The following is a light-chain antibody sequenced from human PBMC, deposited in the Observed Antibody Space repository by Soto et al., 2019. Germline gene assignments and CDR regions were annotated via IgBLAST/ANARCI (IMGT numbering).Light chain of an antibody. CDR2: EVS. CDR3: SSYTSSSTLV. CDR1: SSDVGGYNY. J-gene: IGLJ1*01. V-gene: IGLV2-14*01. Sequence: QSALTQPAAVSRSPKQSITISCTGTSSDVGGYNYVSWYQQHQGKAPKLMIYEVSNRHSGVSNRFSGSKSGNTASLTISGLQAEDEADYYCSSYTSSSTLVFGTGTKVTVL.